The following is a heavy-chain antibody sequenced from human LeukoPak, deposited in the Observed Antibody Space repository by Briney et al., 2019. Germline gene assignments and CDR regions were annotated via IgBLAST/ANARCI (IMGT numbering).Heavy chain of an antibody. CDR2: IYPGNSDT. J-gene: IGHJ4*02. Sequence: GESLKISCKGSGYSFTSYWIGWVRQMPGKGLEWMGLIYPGNSDTKYSPSFQGQVTFSVDKSISTAYLQWSSLKASDTAMYYCARHPKIAVAANEYDYWGQGTLVTVSS. D-gene: IGHD6-19*01. CDR1: GYSFTSYW. V-gene: IGHV5-51*01. CDR3: ARHPKIAVAANEYDY.